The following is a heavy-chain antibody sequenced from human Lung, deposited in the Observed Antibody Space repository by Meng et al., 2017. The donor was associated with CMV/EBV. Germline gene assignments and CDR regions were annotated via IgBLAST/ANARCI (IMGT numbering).Heavy chain of an antibody. CDR1: GDSITNHNW. D-gene: IGHD3-10*01. CDR3: LRRSGGSV. J-gene: IGHJ1*01. V-gene: IGHV4-4*02. CDR2: IPHRGSS. Sequence: VPLGEPAPALGKPSETLSPTCAVSGDSITNHNWWAWVRQPPGKGLEWIGEIPHRGSSAYNPSLKSRVSMSIDKSKNQFSLKLTSVTAADTAVYHCLRRSGGSVWGQGTLVTVSS.